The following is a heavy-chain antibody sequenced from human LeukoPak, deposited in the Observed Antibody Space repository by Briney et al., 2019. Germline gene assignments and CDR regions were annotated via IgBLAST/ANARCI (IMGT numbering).Heavy chain of an antibody. D-gene: IGHD5-12*01. CDR2: IIPIFGTA. CDR3: ARDFVDLVAGAVYFDY. Sequence: SVKVSCKASGGTFSSYAISWVRQAPGQGLEWMGGIIPIFGTANYAQKFRGSVTITADESTSTAYMELSSLRSEDTAVYYCARDFVDLVAGAVYFDYWGQGTLVTVSS. CDR1: GGTFSSYA. V-gene: IGHV1-69*13. J-gene: IGHJ4*02.